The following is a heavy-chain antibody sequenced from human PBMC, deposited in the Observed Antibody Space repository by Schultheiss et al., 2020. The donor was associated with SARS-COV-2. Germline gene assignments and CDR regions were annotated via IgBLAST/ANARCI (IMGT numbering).Heavy chain of an antibody. V-gene: IGHV1-18*01. CDR2: ISAYNGNT. CDR3: ARLGHFWNDYYYYGMDV. D-gene: IGHD3-3*02. Sequence: ASVKVSCKVSGYTLTELSMHWVRQAPGQGLEWMGWISAYNGNTNYAQKLQGRVTMTTDTSTSTAYMELRSLRSDDTAVYYCARLGHFWNDYYYYGMDVWGQGTTVTVSS. J-gene: IGHJ6*02. CDR1: GYTLTELS.